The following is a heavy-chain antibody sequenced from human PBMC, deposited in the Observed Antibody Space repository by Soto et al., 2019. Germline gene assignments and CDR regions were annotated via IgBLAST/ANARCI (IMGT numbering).Heavy chain of an antibody. V-gene: IGHV4-34*01. D-gene: IGHD2-15*01. CDR1: GGSFSGYY. CDR3: ASKMRVGCSGGSCYYFDY. Sequence: SETLSLTCAVYGGSFSGYYWSWIRQPPGKGLEWIGEINHSGSTNYNPSLKSRVTISVDTSKNQFSLKLSSVTAADTAVYYCASKMRVGCSGGSCYYFDYWGQGTLVTVSS. J-gene: IGHJ4*02. CDR2: INHSGST.